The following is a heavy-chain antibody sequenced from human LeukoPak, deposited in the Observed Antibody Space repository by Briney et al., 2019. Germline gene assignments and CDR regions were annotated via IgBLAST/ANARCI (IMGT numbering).Heavy chain of an antibody. Sequence: ASVKVSCKASGYTFTSYDINWVRQATGQGLEWMGWVSVYNGNTNYAQKLQGRVTMTTDTSTSTAYMELRSLRSDDTAVYYCARVTTSNYYDDAFDIWGQGTMVTVSS. CDR1: GYTFTSYD. J-gene: IGHJ3*02. D-gene: IGHD3-22*01. CDR2: VSVYNGNT. V-gene: IGHV1-18*01. CDR3: ARVTTSNYYDDAFDI.